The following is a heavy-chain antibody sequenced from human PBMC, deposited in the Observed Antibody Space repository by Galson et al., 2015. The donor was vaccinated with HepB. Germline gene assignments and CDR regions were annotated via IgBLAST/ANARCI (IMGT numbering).Heavy chain of an antibody. CDR1: GFTFSSHG. CDR3: ARDLTIFGGNSHSLDY. J-gene: IGHJ4*02. Sequence: SLRLSCAASGFTFSSHGMHWVRQAPGKGLEWVAIIWYDGSDKDYADSVKGRFTISRDNSKNTVYLQMNSLRAEDTAVYYCARDLTIFGGNSHSLDYWGQGTLVIVSS. V-gene: IGHV3-33*01. D-gene: IGHD4-23*01. CDR2: IWYDGSDK.